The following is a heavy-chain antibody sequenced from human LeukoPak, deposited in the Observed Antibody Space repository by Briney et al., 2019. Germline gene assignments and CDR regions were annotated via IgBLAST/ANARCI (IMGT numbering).Heavy chain of an antibody. D-gene: IGHD3-10*01. CDR2: IKQDRSEK. Sequence: PGGSLRLSCAASGFTFSNYWMSWVRQAPGKGLEWVANIKQDRSEKYYVDSVKGRFTISRDNAKNSLYLQTNSLRAEDTAVYYCASHAKNAEAVLLWFGEFLLLDYWGQGTLVTVSS. CDR1: GFTFSNYW. J-gene: IGHJ4*02. CDR3: ASHAKNAEAVLLWFGEFLLLDY. V-gene: IGHV3-7*03.